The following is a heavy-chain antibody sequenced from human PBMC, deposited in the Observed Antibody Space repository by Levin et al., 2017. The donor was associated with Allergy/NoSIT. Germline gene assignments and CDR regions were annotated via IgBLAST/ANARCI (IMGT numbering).Heavy chain of an antibody. V-gene: IGHV3-48*02. CDR3: ARDRYFAH. CDR1: GFTFRTYS. CDR2: ISSSSTI. J-gene: IGHJ4*02. Sequence: LSLPCAVSGFTFRTYSMNWVRQAPGKGLEWVSYISSSSTIYYADSVKGRFTISRDNAKNSLYLEMNSLRDEDTAVYYCARDRYFAHWGQGTLVTVSS.